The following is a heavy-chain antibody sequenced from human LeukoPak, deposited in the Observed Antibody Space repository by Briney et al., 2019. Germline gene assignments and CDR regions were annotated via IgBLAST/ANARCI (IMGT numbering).Heavy chain of an antibody. J-gene: IGHJ4*02. V-gene: IGHV1-8*01. CDR3: ARDRITMIVVVTPDFDY. CDR1: GYTFTSYD. CDR2: MNPNSGNT. D-gene: IGHD3-22*01. Sequence: ASVKVSCKASGYTFTSYDINWVRQATGQGLEWMGWMNPNSGNTGYAQKFQGRVTMTRNTSISTAYMELSSLRSEDTAVYYCARDRITMIVVVTPDFDYWGQGTLVTVSS.